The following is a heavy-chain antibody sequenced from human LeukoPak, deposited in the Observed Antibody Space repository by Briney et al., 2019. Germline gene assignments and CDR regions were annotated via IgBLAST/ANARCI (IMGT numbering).Heavy chain of an antibody. CDR2: ISYSGST. Sequence: SETLSLTCIVSGASTSSYYWSWIRQPPGGGLEWIAYISYSGSTDYNPSLKSRVTISIDTSNNRFSLRLSSVTAADTDVYYCARSDLYSGSYYGVLYFNYWGQGTPVTVSS. CDR1: GASTSSYY. V-gene: IGHV4-59*01. J-gene: IGHJ4*02. D-gene: IGHD3-22*01. CDR3: ARSDLYSGSYYGVLYFNY.